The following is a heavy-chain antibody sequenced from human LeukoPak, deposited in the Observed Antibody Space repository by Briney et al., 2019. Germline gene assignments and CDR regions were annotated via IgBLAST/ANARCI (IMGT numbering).Heavy chain of an antibody. CDR2: INPNSGGT. CDR1: GYTFTGYY. J-gene: IGHJ5*02. Sequence: ASVKVSCKASGYTFTGYYMHWVRQAPGQGLEWMGWINPNSGGTNYAQKFQGRVTMTRDTSISTAYMELSRLRSDDTAVYYCARDNEYSSTLMGFDPWGQGTLVTVSS. CDR3: ARDNEYSSTLMGFDP. D-gene: IGHD6-6*01. V-gene: IGHV1-2*02.